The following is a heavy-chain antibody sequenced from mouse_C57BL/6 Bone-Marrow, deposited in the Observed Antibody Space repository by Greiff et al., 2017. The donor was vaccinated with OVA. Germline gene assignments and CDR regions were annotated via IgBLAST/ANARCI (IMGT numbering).Heavy chain of an antibody. D-gene: IGHD5-1*01. V-gene: IGHV1-80*01. Sequence: QVQLQQSGAELVKPGASVKISCKASGYAFSSYWMNWVKQRPGKGLEWIGQIYPGDGDTNYNGKFKGKATLTADKSSSTAYMQLRSLTSEDSAVYFCARQVLFYAMDYWGQGTSVTVSS. CDR2: IYPGDGDT. CDR3: ARQVLFYAMDY. CDR1: GYAFSSYW. J-gene: IGHJ4*01.